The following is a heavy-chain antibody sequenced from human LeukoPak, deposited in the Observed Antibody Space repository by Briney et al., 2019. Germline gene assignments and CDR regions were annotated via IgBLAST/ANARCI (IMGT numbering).Heavy chain of an antibody. V-gene: IGHV1-8*01. D-gene: IGHD2-2*01. Sequence: GGSVQDSRLASRYTLTSYFFNWVRPATGQGLAWMGLMNPNSGNTGYAQKSQGRVTITRNTSISTAYMELSSLRSEDTAVYYCARGSYCSSTSGHNWFDRWGQGTLVTVSS. J-gene: IGHJ5*02. CDR2: MNPNSGNT. CDR1: RYTLTSYF. CDR3: ARGSYCSSTSGHNWFDR.